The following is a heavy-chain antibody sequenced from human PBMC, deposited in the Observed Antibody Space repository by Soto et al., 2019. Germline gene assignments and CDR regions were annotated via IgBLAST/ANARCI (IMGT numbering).Heavy chain of an antibody. D-gene: IGHD2-8*01. V-gene: IGHV3-23*01. CDR2: ITTSGGNT. Sequence: EVQLLESGGGLVQPGGSLRLSCAASGFTFSTYAMSWVRQAPGKGLEWVSTITTSGGNTYYADSVQGRFTISRDNSKNTLYLQMNSLRAEDTAVYYCAGRYCTNGVCYTNYYYIDVWGKGTTVTVSS. CDR3: AGRYCTNGVCYTNYYYIDV. J-gene: IGHJ6*03. CDR1: GFTFSTYA.